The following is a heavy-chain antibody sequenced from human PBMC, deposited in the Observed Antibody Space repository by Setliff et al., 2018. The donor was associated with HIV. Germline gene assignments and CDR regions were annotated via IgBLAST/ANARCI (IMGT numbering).Heavy chain of an antibody. D-gene: IGHD3-10*01. J-gene: IGHJ5*01. CDR2: MSTYNGNT. Sequence: ASVKVSCKASGYTFSDYYLHWVRQAPGQAIEWMGWMSTYNGNTNYAQKVQGRVTMTTDTSTSTAYMELRSLRSDDTAVYYCARRGVPQQIDLDSWGHGTLVTVSS. V-gene: IGHV1-18*04. CDR1: GYTFSDYY. CDR3: ARRGVPQQIDLDS.